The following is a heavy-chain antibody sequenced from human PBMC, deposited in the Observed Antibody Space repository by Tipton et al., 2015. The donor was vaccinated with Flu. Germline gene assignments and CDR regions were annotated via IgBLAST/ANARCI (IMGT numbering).Heavy chain of an antibody. CDR2: IYYSGST. V-gene: IGHV4-31*03. CDR3: ACAGHGYYDSSGSDY. CDR1: GGSLSSCGYY. J-gene: IGHJ4*02. D-gene: IGHD3-22*01. Sequence: TLSLTCIVSGGSLSSCGYYWSWIRQHPGKGLEWIGYIYYSGSTYYNPSLMSRVTISVDTSKNQFSLKLTSVTAADTAVYYCACAGHGYYDSSGSDYWGQGTLVTVSS.